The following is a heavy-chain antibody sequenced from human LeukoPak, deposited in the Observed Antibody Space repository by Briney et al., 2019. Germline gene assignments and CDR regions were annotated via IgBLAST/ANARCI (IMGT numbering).Heavy chain of an antibody. Sequence: SETLSRTCIVSGYSIHSGYYWGWVRQPPGKGLEWIGSIYHSGSAYYNPSLKSRVTISVDTSRNQFSLNLSSVTAEDTAVYHCARDGGARGYSFIRGQNAFDIWGQGTMVTVSS. J-gene: IGHJ3*02. V-gene: IGHV4-38-2*02. CDR2: IYHSGSA. D-gene: IGHD5-18*01. CDR1: GYSIHSGYY. CDR3: ARDGGARGYSFIRGQNAFDI.